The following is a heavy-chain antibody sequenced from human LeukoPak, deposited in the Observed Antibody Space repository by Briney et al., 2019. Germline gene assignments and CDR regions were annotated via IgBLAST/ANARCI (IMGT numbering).Heavy chain of an antibody. CDR2: INHSGST. V-gene: IGHV4-34*01. Sequence: PSETLSLTCAVYGGSFSGYYWSWIRQPPGKGLEWIGEINHSGSTNYNPSLKSRVTISVDTSKNQFSLKLSSVTAADTAVYYCARGGDYGDYDGYYFDYWGQGTLVTVSS. CDR3: ARGGDYGDYDGYYFDY. J-gene: IGHJ4*02. CDR1: GGSFSGYY. D-gene: IGHD4-17*01.